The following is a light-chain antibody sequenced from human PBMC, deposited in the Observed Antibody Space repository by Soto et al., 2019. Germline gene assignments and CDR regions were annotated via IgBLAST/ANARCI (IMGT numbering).Light chain of an antibody. CDR1: QSLLHSNGYNY. CDR3: TQAP. J-gene: IGKJ3*01. Sequence: DIVMTQSPLSLPVTPGEPASISCRSSQSLLHSNGYNYLDWYLQKPGQSPQLLIYLGSNRASGVPDRFSGSGSGTDFTLKISRVEAEDVGVYYCTQAPFGPGTKVDIK. V-gene: IGKV2-28*01. CDR2: LGS.